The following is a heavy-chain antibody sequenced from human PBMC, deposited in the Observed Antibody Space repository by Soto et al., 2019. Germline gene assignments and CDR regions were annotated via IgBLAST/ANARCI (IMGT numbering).Heavy chain of an antibody. CDR3: ARVRYDIVGVTTPLDY. Sequence: HPGGSLRLSCAASGFTFSSYGMHWVRQAPGKGLEWVAVIWYDGSNKYYADSVKGRFTISRDNSKNTLYLQMNSLRAEDTAVYYCARVRYDIVGVTTPLDYWGQGTLVTVSS. CDR2: IWYDGSNK. J-gene: IGHJ4*02. V-gene: IGHV3-33*01. D-gene: IGHD1-26*01. CDR1: GFTFSSYG.